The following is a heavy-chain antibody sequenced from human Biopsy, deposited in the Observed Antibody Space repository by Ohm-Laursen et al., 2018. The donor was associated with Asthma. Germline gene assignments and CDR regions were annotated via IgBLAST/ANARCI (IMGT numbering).Heavy chain of an antibody. CDR3: ASDFPKDYVRYDFQF. J-gene: IGHJ4*02. CDR1: GYSLTDLS. CDR2: HDHEEGGT. Sequence: SVKVSRKISGYSLTDLSMHWARQAPGQGLEWMGGHDHEEGGTVNARRFQGRVTMTEDTSTDTAYMELSSLSSDDTAVYYCASDFPKDYVRYDFQFWGQGTLVTVSS. D-gene: IGHD4-17*01. V-gene: IGHV1-24*01.